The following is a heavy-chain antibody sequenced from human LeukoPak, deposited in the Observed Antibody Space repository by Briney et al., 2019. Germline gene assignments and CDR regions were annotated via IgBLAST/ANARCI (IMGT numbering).Heavy chain of an antibody. V-gene: IGHV5-51*01. Sequence: GESLKISCKGSGYIFTSYWIGRVRQMPGKGLEWMGIIYPGDSDTRYSPSFQGQVTISADKSISTAYLQWSSLKASDTAMYYCARSDRSSWPYGAFDIWGQGTMVTVTS. CDR1: GYIFTSYW. CDR2: IYPGDSDT. CDR3: ARSDRSSWPYGAFDI. D-gene: IGHD6-13*01. J-gene: IGHJ3*02.